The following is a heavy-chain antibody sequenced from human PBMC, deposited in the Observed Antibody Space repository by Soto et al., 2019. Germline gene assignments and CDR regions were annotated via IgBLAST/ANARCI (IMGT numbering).Heavy chain of an antibody. Sequence: VQLLESGGDLVQPGGSLRLSCVASGFILNNYAMSWVRQAPGKGLEWVSTIGGTDGGSDGAHWYEDSLKGRFTISKDSSAMTLFEHMDKLGADDSALYCCVKSVGNCAAFDYWGQGTPVVVSS. CDR2: IGGTDGGSDGAH. CDR3: VKSVGNCAAFDY. CDR1: GFILNNYA. V-gene: IGHV3-23*01. J-gene: IGHJ4*03. D-gene: IGHD1-20*01.